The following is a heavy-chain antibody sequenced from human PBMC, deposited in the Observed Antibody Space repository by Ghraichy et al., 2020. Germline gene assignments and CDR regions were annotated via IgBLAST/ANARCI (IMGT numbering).Heavy chain of an antibody. CDR3: ARATLGDGMDV. Sequence: SETLSLTCAVYGGSFSDYYWTWIRQPPGKGLEWIGEINHSGSSQYNPSLKSRVTISVNTSKKQFSLKLSSVTAADTALYDCARATLGDGMDVWGQGTTVTVSS. CDR2: INHSGSS. CDR1: GGSFSDYY. V-gene: IGHV4-34*01. J-gene: IGHJ6*02. D-gene: IGHD3-16*01.